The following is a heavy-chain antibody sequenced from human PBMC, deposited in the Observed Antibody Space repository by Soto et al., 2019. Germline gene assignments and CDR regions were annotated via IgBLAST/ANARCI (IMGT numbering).Heavy chain of an antibody. Sequence: GGSLRLSCAASGFTVSSNYMSWVRQAPGKGLERVSVIYSGGSTYYADSVKGRFTISRDNSKNTLYLQMNSLRAEDTAVYYCARVNSVYYYGMDVWGQGTTVTVS. V-gene: IGHV3-66*01. D-gene: IGHD6-13*01. CDR2: IYSGGST. J-gene: IGHJ6*02. CDR3: ARVNSVYYYGMDV. CDR1: GFTVSSNY.